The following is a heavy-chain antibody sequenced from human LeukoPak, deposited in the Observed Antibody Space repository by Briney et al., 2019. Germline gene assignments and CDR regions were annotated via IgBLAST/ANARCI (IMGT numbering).Heavy chain of an antibody. V-gene: IGHV4-59*08. J-gene: IGHJ4*02. Sequence: SETPSLTCTVSGGSISSYYCSWIRQPPGKGLEWIGYVYYSGTTNYNPSLESRVTISVDTSKNQFSLKLTSVAAADTAVYYCARGGDYGDPNYFDYWGQGTLVTVSS. CDR1: GGSISSYY. CDR2: VYYSGTT. D-gene: IGHD4-17*01. CDR3: ARGGDYGDPNYFDY.